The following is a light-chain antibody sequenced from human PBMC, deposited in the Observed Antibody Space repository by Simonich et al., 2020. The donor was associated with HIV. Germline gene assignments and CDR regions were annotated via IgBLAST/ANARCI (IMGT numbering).Light chain of an antibody. CDR2: DAS. CDR1: QSVRSSY. J-gene: IGKJ1*01. Sequence: EIVLTQSQGTLSLSPRERATLSCRASQSVRSSYLAWYQQKPGRAPRRLIYDASSRATGIPDRFSGSGSGTEFTLIISSMQSEDFAVYYCQQYNDWPTFGQGTKVEI. CDR3: QQYNDWPT. V-gene: IGKV3D-20*02.